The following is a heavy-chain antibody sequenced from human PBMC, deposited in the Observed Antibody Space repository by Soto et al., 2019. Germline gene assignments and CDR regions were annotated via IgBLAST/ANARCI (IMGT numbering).Heavy chain of an antibody. D-gene: IGHD6-6*01. V-gene: IGHV4-39*01. Sequence: PSETLSLTCTVSGGSISSASYYWVWIRQPPGKGLEWIGTFYYSGSTYYDPSLKSRVTISVDTSENQFSLKLSSVTAADTAVYYCARRPIAAWNWNFDLWAVAPWSPSPQ. CDR1: GGSISSASYY. CDR2: FYYSGST. J-gene: IGHJ2*01. CDR3: ARRPIAAWNWNFDL.